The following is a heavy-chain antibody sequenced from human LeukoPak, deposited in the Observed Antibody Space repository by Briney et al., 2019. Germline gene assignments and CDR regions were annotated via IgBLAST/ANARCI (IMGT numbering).Heavy chain of an antibody. CDR1: GFSFSIYA. CDR3: AKDPCSIYYFDY. Sequence: GGSLRLSCAASGFSFSIYAMSWVRHAPGEGLEWVSALIGSGGSTYYAHSVKGRFTISRDNSKNTLYLQMNSLRAEDTAVYYCAKDPCSIYYFDYWGQGTLVTVSS. J-gene: IGHJ4*02. D-gene: IGHD2-2*01. CDR2: LIGSGGST. V-gene: IGHV3-23*01.